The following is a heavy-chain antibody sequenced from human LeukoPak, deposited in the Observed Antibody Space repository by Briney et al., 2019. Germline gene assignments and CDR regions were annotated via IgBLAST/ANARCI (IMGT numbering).Heavy chain of an antibody. D-gene: IGHD6-19*01. CDR2: IKEDGSEK. J-gene: IGHJ4*02. CDR3: ASFYSSGWEPLFDY. Sequence: GGSLRLSCAASGFTFSSYWMSWVRQAPGKGLEWVASIKEDGSEKYYVDSVKGRFTISRDNAKNSLYLQMNSLRAEDTAVYYCASFYSSGWEPLFDYWGQGTLVTVSS. CDR1: GFTFSSYW. V-gene: IGHV3-7*01.